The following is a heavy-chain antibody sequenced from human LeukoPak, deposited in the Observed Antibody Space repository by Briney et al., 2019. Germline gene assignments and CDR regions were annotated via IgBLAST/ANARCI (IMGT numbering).Heavy chain of an antibody. Sequence: MPSQTLSLTCTVSGGSISSGDYYWSWIRQPPGKGLEWIGYIYYSGSTYYNPSLKSRVTISVDTSKNQFSLKLSSVTAADTAVHYCARDRQLLYLSAFDIWGQGTMVTVSS. CDR3: ARDRQLLYLSAFDI. D-gene: IGHD2-2*02. CDR2: IYYSGST. CDR1: GGSISSGDYY. V-gene: IGHV4-30-4*08. J-gene: IGHJ3*02.